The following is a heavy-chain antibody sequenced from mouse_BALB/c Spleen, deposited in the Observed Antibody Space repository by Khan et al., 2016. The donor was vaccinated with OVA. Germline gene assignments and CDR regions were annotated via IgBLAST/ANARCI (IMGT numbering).Heavy chain of an antibody. V-gene: IGHV1-4*01. Sequence: QVRLQQSGAELARPGASVKMSCKASGYTFTSYTMHWVKQRPGQGLEWIGYINPSSNYTNSNQKFKDKATLTADKSSSTAYMQLSSLTSEDSAVYYCARERAYYRNDGWFAYWGQGTLVTVSA. CDR2: INPSSNYT. D-gene: IGHD2-14*01. CDR1: GYTFTSYT. CDR3: ARERAYYRNDGWFAY. J-gene: IGHJ3*01.